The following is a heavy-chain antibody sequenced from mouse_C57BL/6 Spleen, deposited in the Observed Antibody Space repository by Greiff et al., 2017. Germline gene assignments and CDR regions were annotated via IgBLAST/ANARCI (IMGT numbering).Heavy chain of an antibody. CDR3: ARMRVTTSRYFDV. CDR2: INPYNGGT. V-gene: IGHV1-19*01. J-gene: IGHJ1*03. CDR1: GYTFTDYY. D-gene: IGHD1-1*01. Sequence: VQLKESGPVLVKPGASVKMSCKASGYTFTDYYMNWVKQSHGKSLEWIGVINPYNGGTSYNQKFKGKATLTVDKSSSTAYMELNSLTSEDSAVYYCARMRVTTSRYFDVWGTGTTVTVSS.